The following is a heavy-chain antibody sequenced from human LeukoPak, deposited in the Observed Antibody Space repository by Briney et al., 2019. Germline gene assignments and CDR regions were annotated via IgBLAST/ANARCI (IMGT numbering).Heavy chain of an antibody. CDR2: INPYSGGT. Sequence: ASVKVSCKASGYTFTGHYLHWVRQAPGQGLEWMGWINPYSGGTHYALILQGRVTMTRDTSASTAYMELSRLRSNDTAVYYCARRIAGRLVNDAFDIWGQGTTVTVSS. D-gene: IGHD6-6*01. CDR3: ARRIAGRLVNDAFDI. CDR1: GYTFTGHY. V-gene: IGHV1-2*02. J-gene: IGHJ3*02.